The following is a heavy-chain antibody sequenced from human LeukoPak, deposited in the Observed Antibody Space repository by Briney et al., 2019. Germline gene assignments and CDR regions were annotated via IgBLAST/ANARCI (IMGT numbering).Heavy chain of an antibody. Sequence: ASVKVSCKASGYTFTSYIMHWVRQAPGQGLEWMGWINPNSGATNYAQKFQGRVSITRGTSISTVYMELTRLTSDDTAVYYCAREGHCTGGCCLDHWGQGTLVTASS. D-gene: IGHD2-15*01. CDR2: INPNSGAT. V-gene: IGHV1-2*02. CDR1: GYTFTSYI. CDR3: AREGHCTGGCCLDH. J-gene: IGHJ4*02.